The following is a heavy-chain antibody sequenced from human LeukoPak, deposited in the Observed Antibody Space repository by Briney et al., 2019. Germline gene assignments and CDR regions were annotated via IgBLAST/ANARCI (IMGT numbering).Heavy chain of an antibody. CDR3: ARETEPLDYGDSTYLDY. CDR1: GFIISTYS. D-gene: IGHD4/OR15-4a*01. V-gene: IGHV3-21*01. Sequence: GGSLRLSCAAPGFIISTYSMNWVRQAPGKGLEWVAFIGGRTGNIYYADSVKGRFTISRDDAKSSVFLHMNSLRADDTAVYYCARETEPLDYGDSTYLDYWGQGTLVTVSS. CDR2: IGGRTGNI. J-gene: IGHJ4*02.